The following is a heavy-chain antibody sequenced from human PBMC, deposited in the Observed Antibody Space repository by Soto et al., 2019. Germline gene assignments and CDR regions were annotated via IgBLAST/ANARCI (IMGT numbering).Heavy chain of an antibody. D-gene: IGHD7-27*01. V-gene: IGHV1-18*01. CDR2: ISPYNGNT. J-gene: IGHJ4*02. CDR3: ARDLGTGDLWSWFDY. CDR1: GYTSTSYG. Sequence: QVQLVQSGAEVKQPGASVKVSCKASGYTSTSYGISWVRQAPGQGLEWMGWISPYNGNTKYAQKLQGRVTMTIDTSTSTAYMELRSLRSDDTAVYYCARDLGTGDLWSWFDYWGQGTQFTVSS.